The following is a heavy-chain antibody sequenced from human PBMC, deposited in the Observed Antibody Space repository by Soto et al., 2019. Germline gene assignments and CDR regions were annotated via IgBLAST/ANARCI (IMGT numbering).Heavy chain of an antibody. CDR2: ISSSSTI. V-gene: IGHV3-48*01. CDR1: GFTFSSYS. CDR3: ARHTAMVRGFDY. J-gene: IGHJ4*02. Sequence: GGSLRLSCAASGFTFSSYSMNWVRQAPGKGLEWVSYISSSSTIYYADSVKGRFTISRDNAKNSLYLQMNSLRAEDTAVYYCARHTAMVRGFDYWGQGTLVTVSS. D-gene: IGHD5-18*01.